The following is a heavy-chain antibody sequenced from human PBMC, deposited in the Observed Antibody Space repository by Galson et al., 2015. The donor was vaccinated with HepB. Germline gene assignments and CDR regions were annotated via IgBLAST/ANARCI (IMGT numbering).Heavy chain of an antibody. Sequence: SLRLSCAGSGFTFSVSAMHWVRQASGKGLEWVGRIRNKNNNYATSYAAAVKGKFTISRDDSKNTTYLQMNSLKSEDTAVYYCTSSAAGAFGIWGQGTRVTVSS. V-gene: IGHV3-73*01. CDR2: IRNKNNNYAT. CDR3: TSSAAGAFGI. D-gene: IGHD6-13*01. CDR1: GFTFSVSA. J-gene: IGHJ3*02.